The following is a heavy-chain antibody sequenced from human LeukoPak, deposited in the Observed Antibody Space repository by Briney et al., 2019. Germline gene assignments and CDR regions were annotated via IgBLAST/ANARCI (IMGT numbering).Heavy chain of an antibody. CDR2: IYYSGST. CDR3: ARSAFLVTAPGLYYFDY. Sequence: SETLSLTCTVSGGSISSYYWNWIRQPPGKGLEWIGYIYYSGSTNYNPSLKSRVTIPVDTSKNQFSLKLSSVTAADTAVYYCARSAFLVTAPGLYYFDYWGQGTLVAVSS. V-gene: IGHV4-59*01. J-gene: IGHJ4*02. D-gene: IGHD6-13*01. CDR1: GGSISSYY.